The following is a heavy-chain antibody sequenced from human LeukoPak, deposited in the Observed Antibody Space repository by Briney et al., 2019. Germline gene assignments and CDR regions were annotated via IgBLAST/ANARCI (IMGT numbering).Heavy chain of an antibody. Sequence: PSGTLSLTCAVSGGSISSSNWWSWVRQPPGKGLEWIGEIYHSGSTNYNPSLKSRVTISVDTSKNQFSLKLSSVTAADTAVYYCASSDYDFWSGYPLLGMDVWGQGTTVTVSS. CDR3: ASSDYDFWSGYPLLGMDV. J-gene: IGHJ6*02. CDR1: GGSISSSNW. V-gene: IGHV4-4*02. D-gene: IGHD3-3*01. CDR2: IYHSGST.